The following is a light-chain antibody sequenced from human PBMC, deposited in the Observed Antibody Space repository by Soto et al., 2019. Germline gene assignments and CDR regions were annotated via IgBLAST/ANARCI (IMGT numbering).Light chain of an antibody. V-gene: IGLV2-11*01. CDR2: DVS. Sequence: QSALTQPRSVSGSPGQSVTISCTGTSSDVGGYNYVSWYQQPPGKAPKLMIYDVSKRPSGVPDRFSGSKSGNTASLTISGLQSEDEADYYCCSYEGSYTSVFGGGTKLTVL. J-gene: IGLJ3*02. CDR3: CSYEGSYTSV. CDR1: SSDVGGYNY.